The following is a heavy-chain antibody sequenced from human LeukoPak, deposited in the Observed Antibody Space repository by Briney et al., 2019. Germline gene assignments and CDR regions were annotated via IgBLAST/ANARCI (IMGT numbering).Heavy chain of an antibody. Sequence: SETLSLTCTVSGGSITSYYWSWIRQPAGKGLEWIGRIYTSGSTDYNPSLRSRVTMSVDTSKNQFSLKLWSVTAADTAVFYCARTKRTSHYYFDYWGQGTLATVSS. V-gene: IGHV4-4*07. CDR3: ARTKRTSHYYFDY. J-gene: IGHJ4*02. CDR1: GGSITSYY. CDR2: IYTSGST. D-gene: IGHD2-2*01.